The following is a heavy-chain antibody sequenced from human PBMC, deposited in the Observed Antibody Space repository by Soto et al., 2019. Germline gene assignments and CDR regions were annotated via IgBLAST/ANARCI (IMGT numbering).Heavy chain of an antibody. D-gene: IGHD2-2*01. CDR3: TTDLYCSSTSCIGMDV. J-gene: IGHJ6*02. V-gene: IGHV3-15*01. CDR2: IKSKTDGGTT. Sequence: GGSLRLSCAASGFTFSNAWMSWVRQAPGKGLEWVGRIKSKTDGGTTDYAAPVKGRFTISRDDSKNTLYLQMNSLKTEDTAVYYXTTDLYCSSTSCIGMDVWGQGTTVTVSS. CDR1: GFTFSNAW.